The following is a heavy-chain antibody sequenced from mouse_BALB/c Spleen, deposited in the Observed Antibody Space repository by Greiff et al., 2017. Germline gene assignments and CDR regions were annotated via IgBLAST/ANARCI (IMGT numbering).Heavy chain of an antibody. J-gene: IGHJ4*01. Sequence: QVQLQQSGPELVKPGASVRISCKASGYTFTSYYIHWVKQRPGQGLEWIGWIYPGNVNTKYNEKFKGKATLTADKSSSTAYMQLSSLTSEDSAVYFCARDGAYGNYAMDYWGQGTSVTVSS. V-gene: IGHV1S56*01. CDR3: ARDGAYGNYAMDY. CDR1: GYTFTSYY. D-gene: IGHD2-1*01. CDR2: IYPGNVNT.